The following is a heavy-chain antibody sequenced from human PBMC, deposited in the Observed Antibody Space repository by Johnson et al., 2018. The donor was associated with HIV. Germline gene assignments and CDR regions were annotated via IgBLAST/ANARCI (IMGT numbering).Heavy chain of an antibody. J-gene: IGHJ3*02. CDR1: GFTFSSYA. CDR2: ISYDGSNK. D-gene: IGHD3-9*01. Sequence: QVQLVESGGGVVQPGRSLRLSCAASGFTFSSYAMHWVRQAPGKGLEWVAVISYDGSNKYYADSVKGRFTISRDNSKNTLYLQMNSLRAEDTAVYDCARGDGATGYHDAFDIWGQGTMVTVSS. V-gene: IGHV3-30-3*01. CDR3: ARGDGATGYHDAFDI.